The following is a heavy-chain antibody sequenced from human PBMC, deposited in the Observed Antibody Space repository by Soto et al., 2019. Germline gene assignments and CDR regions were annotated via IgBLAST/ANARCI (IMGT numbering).Heavy chain of an antibody. D-gene: IGHD3-16*01. CDR2: MYSTGIT. CDR1: GVTVSNNY. J-gene: IGHJ4*02. V-gene: IGHV3-53*01. Sequence: EVQLVESGGGLIQPGGSLRLSCAASGVTVSNNYMSWVRQPPGKGLEWVSVMYSTGITSYADSVKGRFTISRDNSKNTVYLQMNSLSVEDTGVYYCARDHGGGTIGWWGQGTLVTVSS. CDR3: ARDHGGGTIGW.